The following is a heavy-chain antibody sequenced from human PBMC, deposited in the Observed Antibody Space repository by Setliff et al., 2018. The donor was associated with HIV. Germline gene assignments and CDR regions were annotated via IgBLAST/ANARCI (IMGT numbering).Heavy chain of an antibody. V-gene: IGHV1-69*06. CDR3: ARAQGYCGGECYYHFDY. J-gene: IGHJ4*02. Sequence: SVKVSCKASGGTFSSYAINWVRQAPGQGLEWMGGIIPVLGSGDYAQKFQGRVTFTADKSTSTAYMELNSLRSEDTAVYYCARAQGYCGGECYYHFDYWGQGTLVTVSS. CDR2: IIPVLGSG. D-gene: IGHD2-21*01. CDR1: GGTFSSYA.